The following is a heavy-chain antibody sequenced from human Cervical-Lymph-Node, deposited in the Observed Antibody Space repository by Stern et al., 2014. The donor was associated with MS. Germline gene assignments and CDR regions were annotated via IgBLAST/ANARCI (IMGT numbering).Heavy chain of an antibody. CDR3: AREARHLAAAEWEGAFDI. J-gene: IGHJ3*02. D-gene: IGHD6-13*01. V-gene: IGHV4-4*07. CDR1: GGSISGYY. CDR2: IYTRGSP. Sequence: QVQLQESGPGLVKASETLSLTCTVSGGSISGYYCTWIRQPAGKGLEWVGRIYTRGSPNYNPSPKSRVTMSVDTSKNQFPLTLMLGTAADTAVYYCAREARHLAAAEWEGAFDIWGQGTMVAVSS.